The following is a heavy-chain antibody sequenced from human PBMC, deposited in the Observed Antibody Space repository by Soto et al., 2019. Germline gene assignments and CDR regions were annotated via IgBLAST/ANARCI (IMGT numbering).Heavy chain of an antibody. J-gene: IGHJ6*02. CDR1: GGSITNYY. V-gene: IGHV4-59*08. CDR2: IQYNGYS. D-gene: IGHD3-10*01. CDR3: ARPGFGPLPGLVEV. Sequence: QVQLQESGPGLVKPSETLSLTCTVSGGSITNYYCSWFRQPPGKGLEWIGYIQYNGYSAYKLSLKGRFTMPTDPSKPQFSLMVASVTATDTAVYYCARPGFGPLPGLVEVWGQGTTVIVSS.